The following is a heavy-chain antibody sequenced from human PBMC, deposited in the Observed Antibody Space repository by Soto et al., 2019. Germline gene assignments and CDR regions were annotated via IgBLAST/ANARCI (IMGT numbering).Heavy chain of an antibody. Sequence: GSLKISCKGSGYSFTSYWIGWVRQMPGKGLEWMGIIYPGDSDTRYSPSFQGQVTISADKSISTAYLQWSSLKASDTAMYYCARHGSVAAAGHPHYYYYYGMDVWGQGTTVTVS. J-gene: IGHJ6*02. CDR2: IYPGDSDT. V-gene: IGHV5-51*01. CDR3: ARHGSVAAAGHPHYYYYYGMDV. D-gene: IGHD6-13*01. CDR1: GYSFTSYW.